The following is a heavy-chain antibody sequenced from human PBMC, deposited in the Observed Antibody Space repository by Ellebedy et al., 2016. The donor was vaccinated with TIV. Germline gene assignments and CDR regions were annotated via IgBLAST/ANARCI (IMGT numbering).Heavy chain of an antibody. D-gene: IGHD2-2*01. J-gene: IGHJ3*02. CDR1: GGSISSYY. V-gene: IGHV4-59*08. CDR3: ARSSAVPGDYDAFDI. CDR2: IYHNGGT. Sequence: SETLSLTCTVSGGSISSYYWSWIRQPPGKGLEWVGYIYHNGGTNYSPSLKSRLTISVDTPRNQFSLKLSSVTAADTAVYYCARSSAVPGDYDAFDIWGQGTLVTVSS.